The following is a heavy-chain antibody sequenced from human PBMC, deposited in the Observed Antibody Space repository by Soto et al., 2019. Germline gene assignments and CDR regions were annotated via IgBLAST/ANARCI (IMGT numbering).Heavy chain of an antibody. CDR2: FDPEDGET. D-gene: IGHD6-13*01. CDR1: GYTLTELS. CDR3: ARHIAAAADNWFDP. V-gene: IGHV1-24*01. J-gene: IGHJ5*02. Sequence: ASVKVSCKVSGYTLTELSMHWVRQAPGKGLEWMGGFDPEDGETIYAQKFQGWVTMTRDTSISTAYMELSRLRSDDTAVYYCARHIAAAADNWFDPWGQGNLVTFSS.